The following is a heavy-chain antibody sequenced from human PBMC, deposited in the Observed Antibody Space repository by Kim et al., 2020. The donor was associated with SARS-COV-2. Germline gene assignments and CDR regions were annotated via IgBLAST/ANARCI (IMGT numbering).Heavy chain of an antibody. V-gene: IGHV1-46*01. D-gene: IGHD3-10*01. CDR3: ARDLIFTMVRGVIMEDY. J-gene: IGHJ4*02. Sequence: FQGRVTMTRDTSTSTVYMELSSLRSEDTAVYYCARDLIFTMVRGVIMEDYWGQGTLVTVSS.